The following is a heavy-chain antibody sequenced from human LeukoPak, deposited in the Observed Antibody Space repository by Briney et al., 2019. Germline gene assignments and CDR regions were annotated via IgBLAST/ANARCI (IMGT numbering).Heavy chain of an antibody. J-gene: IGHJ6*03. CDR1: GFTFSSYA. D-gene: IGHD4-11*01. V-gene: IGHV3-7*01. Sequence: GGSLRLSCAASGFTFSSYAMSWVRQAPGKGLEWVANIKQDGSEKHYVDSVKGRFTISRDNAKNSLYLQMSSLRAEDTAVYYCTRVEETATTAAIIRKYSYYYYYMDVWGKGNTVTISS. CDR2: IKQDGSEK. CDR3: TRVEETATTAAIIRKYSYYYYYMDV.